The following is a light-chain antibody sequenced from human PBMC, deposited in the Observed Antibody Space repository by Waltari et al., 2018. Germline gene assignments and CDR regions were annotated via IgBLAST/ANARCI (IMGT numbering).Light chain of an antibody. Sequence: QSALPPPRSVSGTPGQSVTISCTGSGSDVGGYIYVSWYHHHPGRAPKVVIYVVDKRPSGVPDRFSGSQSGKTASLTISGLQAEDEGDYYCCSYAGRYTFVFGSGTRVTVL. J-gene: IGLJ1*01. CDR1: GSDVGGYIY. CDR3: CSYAGRYTFV. CDR2: VVD. V-gene: IGLV2-11*01.